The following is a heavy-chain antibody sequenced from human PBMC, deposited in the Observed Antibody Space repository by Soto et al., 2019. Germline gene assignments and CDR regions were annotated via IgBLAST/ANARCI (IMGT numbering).Heavy chain of an antibody. J-gene: IGHJ6*02. V-gene: IGHV2-5*02. CDR1: GFSLSTSGVG. D-gene: IGHD6-6*01. Sequence: QITLKESGPTLVKPTQTLTLTCTFSGFSLSTSGVGVGWIRQPPGKALEWLALIYWDDDKRYSPSLKSRLTITKDTSKNQVVLTMTNMDPVDTATYYCAQSYSSSSGYYHYGMDVWGQGTTVTVSS. CDR3: AQSYSSSSGYYHYGMDV. CDR2: IYWDDDK.